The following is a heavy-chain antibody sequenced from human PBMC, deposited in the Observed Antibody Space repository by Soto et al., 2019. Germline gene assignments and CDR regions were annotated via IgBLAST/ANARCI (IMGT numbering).Heavy chain of an antibody. CDR1: GFTVSSSY. D-gene: IGHD2-21*02. J-gene: IGHJ5*02. V-gene: IGHV3-66*01. CDR3: ARNPATAEATGWFDP. Sequence: EEQVVQSGGGLVQPGGSLRLSCAVSGFTVSSSYMSWVRQAPGKGLEWVSAIYSDGSTYYLDSVRGRFTISRDNSKNPLDLQMDSLRVEDTAVYYCARNPATAEATGWFDPWGQGTQVTVSS. CDR2: IYSDGST.